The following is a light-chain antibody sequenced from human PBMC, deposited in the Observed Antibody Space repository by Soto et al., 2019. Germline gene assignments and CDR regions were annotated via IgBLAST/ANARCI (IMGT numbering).Light chain of an antibody. CDR1: QGIAPY. V-gene: IGKV1-27*01. Sequence: DVQMTQSPSSLSAFVGDRVTITCRASQGIAPYLAWFQQKPGKVPKLLIYATSTLQSGVPSRFSGSGSGTDFTLTISSLQPEYIGTYYCQKYNSAPLTFGGGTKVEIK. J-gene: IGKJ4*01. CDR3: QKYNSAPLT. CDR2: ATS.